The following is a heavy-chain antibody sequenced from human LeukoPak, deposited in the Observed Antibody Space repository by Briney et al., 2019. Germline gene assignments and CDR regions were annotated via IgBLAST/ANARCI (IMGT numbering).Heavy chain of an antibody. Sequence: SETLSLTCTVSGGSISSYYWSWIRQPPGKGLEWIGYNYYSGSTNYNPSLKSRVTISVDTSKNQFSLKLSSVTAADTAVYYCARVNYYDSSGYYYVPYYFDYWGQGTLVTVSS. V-gene: IGHV4-59*01. J-gene: IGHJ4*02. D-gene: IGHD3-22*01. CDR2: NYYSGST. CDR3: ARVNYYDSSGYYYVPYYFDY. CDR1: GGSISSYY.